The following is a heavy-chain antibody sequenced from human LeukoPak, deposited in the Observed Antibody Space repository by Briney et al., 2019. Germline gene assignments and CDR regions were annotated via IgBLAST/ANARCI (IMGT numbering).Heavy chain of an antibody. V-gene: IGHV4-34*01. CDR1: GGSFSGYY. J-gene: IGHJ4*02. CDR2: INHSGST. Sequence: KPSETLSLTCAVYGGSFSGYYWSWIRQPPGKGLEWTGEINHSGSTNYNPSLKSRVTISVDTSKNQFSLKLSSVTAADTAVYYCARGLVNRGGADYWGQGTLVTVSS. CDR3: ARGLVNRGGADY. D-gene: IGHD3-10*01.